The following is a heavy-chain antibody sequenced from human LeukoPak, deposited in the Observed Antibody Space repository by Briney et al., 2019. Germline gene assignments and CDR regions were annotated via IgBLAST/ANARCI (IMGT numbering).Heavy chain of an antibody. V-gene: IGHV3-7*01. J-gene: IGHJ5*02. CDR3: ARDEYRSRWLHP. CDR1: GFTFSSYW. D-gene: IGHD4-11*01. Sequence: GGSLRLSCAASGFTFSSYWMSWVRLDPGKGLEWEGNIKGDGSEKWYVDSVKGRFTISRDNAQNSVYLQMNSLRAEDTALYYCARDEYRSRWLHPWGQGTLVTVTS. CDR2: IKGDGSEK.